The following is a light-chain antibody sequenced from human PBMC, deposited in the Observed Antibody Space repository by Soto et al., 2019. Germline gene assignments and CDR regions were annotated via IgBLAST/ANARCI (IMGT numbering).Light chain of an antibody. CDR3: QHYNNWPPWT. CDR1: QSVSSN. V-gene: IGKV3-15*01. CDR2: GAS. J-gene: IGKJ1*01. Sequence: EIVMTQSPATPSVSPGERATLSCRASQSVSSNLAWYQQKAGQAPRLLIYGASTRATGIPARFSGSGSGTEFTLTISSLQSEDFAIYYCQHYNNWPPWTFGQGTKVEIK.